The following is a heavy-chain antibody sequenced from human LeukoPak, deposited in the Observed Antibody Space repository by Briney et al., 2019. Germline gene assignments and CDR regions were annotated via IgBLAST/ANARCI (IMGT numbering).Heavy chain of an antibody. V-gene: IGHV3-21*06. CDR3: ARVAEAAAFDS. D-gene: IGHD6-13*01. J-gene: IGHJ4*02. CDR2: ISSSSSYI. Sequence: GGSLRLSCAASGFTFSSYSMNWVRQAPGKGLEWVSSISSSSSYIYYADSVKGRFTISRDNAKNSLYLQMNSLKPEDTAVYYCARVAEAAAFDSGGQGTLVTVSS. CDR1: GFTFSSYS.